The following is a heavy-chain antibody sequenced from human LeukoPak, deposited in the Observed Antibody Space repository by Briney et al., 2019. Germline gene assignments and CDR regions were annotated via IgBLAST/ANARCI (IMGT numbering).Heavy chain of an antibody. J-gene: IGHJ3*02. CDR2: ISFDGSNK. CDR1: GFTFSSYA. D-gene: IGHD5-12*01. CDR3: ARSLAAKVASDAFDI. V-gene: IGHV3-30-3*01. Sequence: GRSLRLSCAASGFTFSSYAMHWVRQAPGKGLEWVAVISFDGSNKYNADSVRGRFTVSRDNSKNTLYLQMNSLRVEDTAVYYCARSLAAKVASDAFDIWGQGTMVTVSS.